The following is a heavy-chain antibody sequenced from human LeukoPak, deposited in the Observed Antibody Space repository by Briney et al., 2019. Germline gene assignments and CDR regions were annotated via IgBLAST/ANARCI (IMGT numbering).Heavy chain of an antibody. CDR1: GFTFSSYA. J-gene: IGHJ4*02. CDR2: ISYDGSNK. Sequence: PGGSLRLSCAASGFTFSSYAMHWVRQAPGKGLEWVAVISYDGSNKYYADSVKGRFTISRDNSKNTLYLQMNSLRAEGTAVYYCARDLWDYYGSGSYSSDLFYFDYWGQGTLVTVSS. V-gene: IGHV3-30-3*01. CDR3: ARDLWDYYGSGSYSSDLFYFDY. D-gene: IGHD3-10*01.